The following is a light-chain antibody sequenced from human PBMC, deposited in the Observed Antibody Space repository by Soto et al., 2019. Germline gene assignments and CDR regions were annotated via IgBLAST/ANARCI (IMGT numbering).Light chain of an antibody. CDR1: QSVFCSSNNKNY. CDR2: WAS. V-gene: IGKV4-1*01. CDR3: QQYYSTPIP. J-gene: IGKJ5*01. Sequence: DIVMTQSPDSLAVSLGERATINCKSSQSVFCSSNNKNYLAWYQQKAGQPPKLLIYWASTRESGVPDRFSGSGSGTDFTLTISSLQAEDVAVYFCQQYYSTPIPFGHGTRLEIK.